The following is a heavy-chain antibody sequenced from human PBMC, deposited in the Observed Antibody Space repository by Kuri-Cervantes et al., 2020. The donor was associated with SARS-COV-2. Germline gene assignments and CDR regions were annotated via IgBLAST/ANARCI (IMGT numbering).Heavy chain of an antibody. V-gene: IGHV3-21*04. CDR2: IDGYSPYI. CDR1: GFPFSDYR. J-gene: IGHJ4*02. CDR3: AKAAYYDYVPDY. Sequence: GGSLRLSCAASGFPFSDYRMNWIRQSPGKGLEWVSCIDGYSPYIHYADSVKGRFAISRDNSKNALYLQMNSLRAEDTAVYYCAKAAYYDYVPDYWGQGTLVTVSS. D-gene: IGHD3-16*01.